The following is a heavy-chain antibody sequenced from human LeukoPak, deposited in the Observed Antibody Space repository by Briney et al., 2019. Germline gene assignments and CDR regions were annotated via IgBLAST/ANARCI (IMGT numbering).Heavy chain of an antibody. CDR1: GGSFSGYS. J-gene: IGHJ2*01. V-gene: IGHV4-34*01. Sequence: SETLSLTCVVYGGSFSGYSWSWIRQPPGKGLEWIGEINQRRNTNYNPSLKGRVTISIDTSKSQFSLKLSSVTAADTAVYFCARHGWHAWYFDLWGRGTLVTVSS. CDR2: INQRRNT. CDR3: ARHGWHAWYFDL. D-gene: IGHD6-19*01.